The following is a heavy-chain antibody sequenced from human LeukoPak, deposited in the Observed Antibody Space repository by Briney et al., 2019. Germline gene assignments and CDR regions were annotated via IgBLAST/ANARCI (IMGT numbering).Heavy chain of an antibody. CDR1: GFTFSSYA. Sequence: QAGGSLRLSCAAPGFTFSSYAMHWVRQAPGKGLEWVAVISYDGSNKYYADSVKGRFTISRDNSKNTLYLQMNSLRAEDTAVYYCARGSSTSLTSYGMDVWGQGTTVTVSS. J-gene: IGHJ6*02. CDR2: ISYDGSNK. CDR3: ARGSSTSLTSYGMDV. D-gene: IGHD2-2*01. V-gene: IGHV3-30-3*01.